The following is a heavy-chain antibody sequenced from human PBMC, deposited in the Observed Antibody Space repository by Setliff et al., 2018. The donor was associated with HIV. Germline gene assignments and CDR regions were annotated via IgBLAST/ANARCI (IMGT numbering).Heavy chain of an antibody. CDR1: GGSLTFGAYY. CDR2: IYNSGNP. CDR3: AGSWIRLWSRILFCGGDCYSPFDY. D-gene: IGHD2-21*01. Sequence: SETLSLTCTVSGGSLTFGAYYWSWIRQHPGKGLEWIGYIYNSGNPYYHPSLESRGTISVDMSKNQFSLNLSSVTAADTAVYYCAGSWIRLWSRILFCGGDCYSPFDYWGQGSLVTVSS. J-gene: IGHJ4*01. V-gene: IGHV4-31*03.